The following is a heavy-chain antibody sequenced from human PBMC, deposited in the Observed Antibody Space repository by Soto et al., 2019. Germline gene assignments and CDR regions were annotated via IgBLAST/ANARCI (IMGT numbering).Heavy chain of an antibody. CDR1: DGSINSDY. CDR2: IFYTGTT. Sequence: QVRLQESGPGLVKPSETLSLTCTVSDGSINSDYWSWIRQPPGKGMEWIGYIFYTGTTNYNPSLKSRVTISLDKSKTHFSLKLTSVTAADPAVYYCARGYYYYYIDVWGRGTTVTVSS. V-gene: IGHV4-59*01. CDR3: ARGYYYYYIDV. J-gene: IGHJ6*03.